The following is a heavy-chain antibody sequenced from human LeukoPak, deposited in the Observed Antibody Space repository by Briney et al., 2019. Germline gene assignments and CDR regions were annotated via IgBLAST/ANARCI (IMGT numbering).Heavy chain of an antibody. CDR3: AKTWYYYDSSGYSESYYFDY. Sequence: PGGSLRLSCAASGFTFSSYAMSWVRKAPGKGLEWVSAISGRGGSTYYADSVKGRFTISRDNSKNTLYLQMNSLRAEDTAVYYCAKTWYYYDSSGYSESYYFDYWGQGTLVTVSS. J-gene: IGHJ4*02. CDR2: ISGRGGST. CDR1: GFTFSSYA. V-gene: IGHV3-23*01. D-gene: IGHD3-22*01.